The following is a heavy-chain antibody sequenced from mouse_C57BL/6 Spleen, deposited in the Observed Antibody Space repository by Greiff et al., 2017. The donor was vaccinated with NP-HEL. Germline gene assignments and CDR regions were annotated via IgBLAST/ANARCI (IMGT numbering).Heavy chain of an antibody. CDR1: GYTFTSYW. CDR3: ARSEHYGSSYGYFDV. V-gene: IGHV1-64*01. Sequence: VQLQQPGAELVKPGASVKLSCKASGYTFTSYWMHWVKQRPGQGLEWIGMIHPNSGSTNYNEKFKSKATLTVDKSSSTAYMQLSSLTSEDSAVYYCARSEHYGSSYGYFDVWGTGTTVTVSS. CDR2: IHPNSGST. J-gene: IGHJ1*03. D-gene: IGHD1-1*01.